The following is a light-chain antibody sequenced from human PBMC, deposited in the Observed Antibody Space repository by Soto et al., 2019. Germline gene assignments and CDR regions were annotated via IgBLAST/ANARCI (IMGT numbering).Light chain of an antibody. CDR2: DAS. V-gene: IGKV3-11*01. Sequence: EIVMTQSPATLSVSLWERATLSCRASQSVSLSLAWYQQKPGQAPRLLIYDASERASAVPARFSGSGSGTDFTLTISSLEPEDFAVYYCQERAGWPPWTFGQGTKVDIK. CDR1: QSVSLS. CDR3: QERAGWPPWT. J-gene: IGKJ1*01.